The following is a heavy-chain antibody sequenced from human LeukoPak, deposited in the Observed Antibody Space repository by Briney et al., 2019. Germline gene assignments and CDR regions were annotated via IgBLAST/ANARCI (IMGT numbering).Heavy chain of an antibody. J-gene: IGHJ4*02. Sequence: ASETLSLNCAVYGGSFSGYYWSWIRQPPGKGREWIGYIYYSGSTNYNPSLKSRVTISVDTSRNQYSLKLSSGTAADPAEYYGGRDESSSSLGFDYWGQGTLVTVSS. CDR1: GGSFSGYY. V-gene: IGHV4-59*01. D-gene: IGHD6-6*01. CDR2: IYYSGST. CDR3: GRDESSSSLGFDY.